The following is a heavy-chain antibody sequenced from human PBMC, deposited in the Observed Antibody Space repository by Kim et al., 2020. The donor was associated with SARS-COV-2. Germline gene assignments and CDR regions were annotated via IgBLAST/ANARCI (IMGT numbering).Heavy chain of an antibody. Sequence: KFQGRVTITRDTSASTAYMELSSLRSEDTAVYYCARPGRDGDNRDHAFDIWGQGTMVTVSS. V-gene: IGHV1-3*01. J-gene: IGHJ3*02. CDR3: ARPGRDGDNRDHAFDI. D-gene: IGHD2-15*01.